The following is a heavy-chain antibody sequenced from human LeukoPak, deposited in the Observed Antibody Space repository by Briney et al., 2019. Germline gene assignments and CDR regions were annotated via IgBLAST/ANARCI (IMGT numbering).Heavy chain of an antibody. V-gene: IGHV3-7*01. CDR2: IKQDGSEK. Sequence: PGGSLKLSCAASGFTFSSYWMSWVRQAPGKGLEWVANIKQDGSEKYYVDSVKGRFTISRDNAKNSLYLQMNSPRAEDTAVYYCAREVVVITTRWFDPWGQGTLVTVSS. CDR3: AREVVVITTRWFDP. D-gene: IGHD3-22*01. J-gene: IGHJ5*02. CDR1: GFTFSSYW.